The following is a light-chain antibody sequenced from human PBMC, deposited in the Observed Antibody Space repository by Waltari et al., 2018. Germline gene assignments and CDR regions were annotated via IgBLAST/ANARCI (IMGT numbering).Light chain of an antibody. CDR2: AAS. J-gene: IGKJ2*01. V-gene: IGKV1-39*01. Sequence: SVGDRVTISCRASQNIVNYLNWYQQKPGKPPKVLIYAASTLFSGVPSRFSGSGSGTEFTLTISGLQPDDFATYYCQQSFIIPRTFGPGSKL. CDR1: QNIVNY. CDR3: QQSFIIPRT.